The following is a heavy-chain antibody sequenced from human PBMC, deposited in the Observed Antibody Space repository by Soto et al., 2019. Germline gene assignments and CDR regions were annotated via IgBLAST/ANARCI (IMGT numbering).Heavy chain of an antibody. D-gene: IGHD6-19*01. V-gene: IGHV4-59*01. CDR3: ARDISSRAVAGDNWFDP. CDR1: GGSISSYY. J-gene: IGHJ5*02. Sequence: PSETLSLTCTVSGGSISSYYWSWIRQPPGKGLEWIGYIYYSGSTNYNPSLKSRVTISVDTSKNQFSLKLSSVTAADTAAYYCARDISSRAVAGDNWFDPWGQGTLVTVSS. CDR2: IYYSGST.